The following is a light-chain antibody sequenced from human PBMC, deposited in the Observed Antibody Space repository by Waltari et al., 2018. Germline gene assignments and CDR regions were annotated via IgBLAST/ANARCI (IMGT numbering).Light chain of an antibody. V-gene: IGKV2-28*01. Sequence: DIVMTQSTLSLPVTPGEPASISCRSSQSLLHRNGYNYLDWYLQKPGQSPQLLIYLGSTRSSGVPDRFSGSGSGTDFTLKVSRVEAEDVGVYYCMQSLQTSYTFGQGTKLEIK. CDR3: MQSLQTSYT. J-gene: IGKJ2*01. CDR2: LGS. CDR1: QSLLHRNGYNY.